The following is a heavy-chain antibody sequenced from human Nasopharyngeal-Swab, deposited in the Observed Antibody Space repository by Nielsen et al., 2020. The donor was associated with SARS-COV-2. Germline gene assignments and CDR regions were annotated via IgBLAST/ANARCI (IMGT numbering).Heavy chain of an antibody. J-gene: IGHJ4*02. CDR2: IYPGDSDT. CDR3: AAAALGAWY. V-gene: IGHV5-51*01. D-gene: IGHD1-26*01. Sequence: GGSLRLSCRPSGYPFISNWIGWVRQVPGKGLEWMGTIYPGDSDTRYSPSLQGQVTISADTSIPTAFLQWSSLKASDTAIYYCAAAALGAWYWGQGTLVTVSS. CDR1: GYPFISNW.